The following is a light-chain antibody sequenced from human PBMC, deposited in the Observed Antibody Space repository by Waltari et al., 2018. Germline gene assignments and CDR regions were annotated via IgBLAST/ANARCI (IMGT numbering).Light chain of an antibody. CDR3: QQCYSSPYT. V-gene: IGKV4-1*01. CDR2: SAS. J-gene: IGKJ2*01. CDR1: ENLFYSVKNRTY. Sequence: DIVMTQSPDSLAVSLGERATINCKSTENLFYSVKNRTYLAWYQQQPGTPPKLLMHSASLREAGVPARFSGSGSTTEFSLTINNLQADDVAVYFCQQCYSSPYTFGRGTKLEIK.